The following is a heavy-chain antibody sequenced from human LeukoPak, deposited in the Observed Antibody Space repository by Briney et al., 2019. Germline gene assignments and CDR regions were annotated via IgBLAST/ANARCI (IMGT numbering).Heavy chain of an antibody. J-gene: IGHJ5*02. V-gene: IGHV4-38-2*01. CDR3: ARLYCSSTSCYTGGGWFDP. CDR2: IYHSGST. CDR1: GYSISSGYY. Sequence: SETLSLTCAVSGYSISSGYYWGWIRQPPGKGLEWIGSIYHSGSTYYNPSLKSRVTISVDTSKNQVSLKLSSVTAADTAVYYCARLYCSSTSCYTGGGWFDPWGQGTLVTVSS. D-gene: IGHD2-2*02.